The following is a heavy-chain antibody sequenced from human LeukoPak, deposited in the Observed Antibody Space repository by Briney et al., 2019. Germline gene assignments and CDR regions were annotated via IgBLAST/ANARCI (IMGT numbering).Heavy chain of an antibody. J-gene: IGHJ5*02. CDR2: INHSGST. D-gene: IGHD2-21*02. CDR3: ARRSVVVTASVWFDP. V-gene: IGHV4-34*01. Sequence: LETLSLTCAVYGGSFSGYYWSWIRQPPGKGLEWIGEINHSGSTNYNPSLKSRVTISVDTSKNQFSLKLSSVTAADTAVYYCARRSVVVTASVWFDPWGQGTLVTVSS. CDR1: GGSFSGYY.